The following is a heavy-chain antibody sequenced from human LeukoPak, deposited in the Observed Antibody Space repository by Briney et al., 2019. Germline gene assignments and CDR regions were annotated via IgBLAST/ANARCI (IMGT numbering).Heavy chain of an antibody. CDR2: ISAYNGNT. CDR3: ARARRLLWFGELFPLDY. CDR1: GYPFTTYD. J-gene: IGHJ4*02. Sequence: GASVKVSCKASGYPFTTYDINWVRQAPGQGLEWMGWISAYNGNTNYAQKLQGRVTMTTDTSTSTAYMELRSLRSDDTAVYYCARARRLLWFGELFPLDYWGQGTLVTVSS. V-gene: IGHV1-18*01. D-gene: IGHD3-10*01.